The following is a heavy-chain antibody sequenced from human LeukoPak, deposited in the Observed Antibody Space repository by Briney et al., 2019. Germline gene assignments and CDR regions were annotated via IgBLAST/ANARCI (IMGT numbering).Heavy chain of an antibody. V-gene: IGHV4-39*07. CDR2: ISDSGGT. D-gene: IGHD3-10*01. CDR1: GGSITSSNYY. J-gene: IGHJ4*02. CDR3: ARRRRGSGSYYFDY. Sequence: SETLSLTCTVSGGSITSSNYYWGWIRQPPGKGLEWIGSISDSGGTYYNPSLKSRITISVDTSKNQFSLELSSVTAADTAVYYCARRRRGSGSYYFDYWGQGTLVTVSS.